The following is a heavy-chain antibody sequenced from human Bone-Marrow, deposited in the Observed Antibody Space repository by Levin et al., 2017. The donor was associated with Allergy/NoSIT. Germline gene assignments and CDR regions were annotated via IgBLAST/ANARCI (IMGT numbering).Heavy chain of an antibody. D-gene: IGHD2-15*01. V-gene: IGHV3-23*01. CDR3: AKGNRGVVGATPPTAYYMDV. CDR1: GFTFSRYA. CDR2: ISGSGGST. J-gene: IGHJ6*03. Sequence: PGGSLRLSCAVSGFTFSRYAMSWVRQAPGKGLEWVSVISGSGGSTYYADSVKGRFTISRDNSKNTLYLQVNSLRAEDTAVYYCAKGNRGVVGATPPTAYYMDVWGKGTTVTVSS.